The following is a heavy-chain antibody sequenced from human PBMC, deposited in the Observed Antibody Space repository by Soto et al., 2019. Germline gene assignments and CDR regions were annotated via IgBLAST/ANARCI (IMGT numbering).Heavy chain of an antibody. J-gene: IGHJ5*02. Sequence: SETLSPTCTVSGGSISSGGYYWSWIRQHPGKGLEWIGYIYYSGGTYYNPSLKSRVTISVDTSVDQFSLELSSVTAADTAVYYCARVGCSSTSCYHFDPWGQGTLVTVSS. CDR2: IYYSGGT. CDR1: GGSISSGGYY. V-gene: IGHV4-31*03. CDR3: ARVGCSSTSCYHFDP. D-gene: IGHD2-2*01.